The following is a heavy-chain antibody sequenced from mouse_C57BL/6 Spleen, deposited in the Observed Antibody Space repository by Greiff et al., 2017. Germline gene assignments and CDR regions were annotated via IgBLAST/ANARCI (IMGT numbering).Heavy chain of an antibody. CDR3: TPNLLLRYDYFDY. Sequence: VQLQQSGAELVRPGASVTLSCKASGYTFTDYEMHWVKQTPVHGLEWIGAIDPETGGTAYNQKFKGKAILTADKSSSTAYMELRSLTSEDSAVYYCTPNLLLRYDYFDYWGQGTTLTVSS. CDR1: GYTFTDYE. V-gene: IGHV1-15*01. J-gene: IGHJ2*01. CDR2: IDPETGGT. D-gene: IGHD1-1*01.